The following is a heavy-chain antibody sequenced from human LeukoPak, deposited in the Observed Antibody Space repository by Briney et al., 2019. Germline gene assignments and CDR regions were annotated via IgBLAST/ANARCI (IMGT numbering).Heavy chain of an antibody. CDR3: ARNNGVDV. V-gene: IGHV3-7*03. CDR1: GFALSSHW. Sequence: GGSLRLSCAASGFALSSHWMTWVRQVPGRGPEWVANVNRDGSETYYLDSVKGRFTISKDNAKNSLYLQMNSLRAEDTALYHCARNNGVDVWGQGTTVIVSS. CDR2: VNRDGSET. J-gene: IGHJ6*02.